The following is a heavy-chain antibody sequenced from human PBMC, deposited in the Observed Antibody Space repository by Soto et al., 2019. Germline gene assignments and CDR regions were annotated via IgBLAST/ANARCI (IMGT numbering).Heavy chain of an antibody. CDR2: IYYSGST. J-gene: IGHJ6*03. D-gene: IGHD2-8*01. CDR3: ARHSQMDSYYYMDV. Sequence: SETLSLPYTVSGGTPSPGGYYLCRLRLETGKGLEWIGYIYYSGSTYYNPSLKSRVTISVDTSKNQFSLKLSSVTAADTAVYYCARHSQMDSYYYMDVLGKGTTVT. V-gene: IGHV4-31*03. CDR1: GGTPSPGGYY.